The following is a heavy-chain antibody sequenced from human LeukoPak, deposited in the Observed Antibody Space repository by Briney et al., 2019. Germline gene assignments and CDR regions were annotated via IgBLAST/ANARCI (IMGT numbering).Heavy chain of an antibody. CDR1: GFTFSNYA. D-gene: IGHD5-12*01. CDR3: AKGSYDYVEVAYFDY. V-gene: IGHV3-23*01. CDR2: IIGSSGST. J-gene: IGHJ4*02. Sequence: GGSLRLSCAASGFTFSNYAMNWVLQAPGKGLEWVSTIIGSSGSTFYADSVKGRFTISKDTSKNTLYLHMSSLRADDTAVYYCAKGSYDYVEVAYFDYWGQGTLVTVSS.